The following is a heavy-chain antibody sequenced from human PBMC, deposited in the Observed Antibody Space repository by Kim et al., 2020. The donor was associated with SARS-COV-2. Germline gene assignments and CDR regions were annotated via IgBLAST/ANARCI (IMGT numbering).Heavy chain of an antibody. CDR3: ARRQVTSGWYYFDY. V-gene: IGHV3-74*01. D-gene: IGHD6-19*01. Sequence: YTDCVNGRFTISRDNAKTTLYLQMNSLRAEDTAVYYCARRQVTSGWYYFDYWGQGTLVTVSS. J-gene: IGHJ4*02.